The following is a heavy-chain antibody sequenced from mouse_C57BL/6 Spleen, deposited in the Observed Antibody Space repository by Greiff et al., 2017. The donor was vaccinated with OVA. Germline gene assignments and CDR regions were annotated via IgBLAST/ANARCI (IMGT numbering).Heavy chain of an antibody. Sequence: VKLVESGPGLVQPSQSLSITCTVSGFSLTSYGVHWVRQSPGKGLEWLGVIWSGGSTDYNAAFISRLSISKDNSKSQVFFKMNSLQADDTAIYYCARKPWGAYWYFDVWGTGTTVTVSS. J-gene: IGHJ1*03. CDR2: IWSGGST. V-gene: IGHV2-2*01. CDR3: ARKPWGAYWYFDV. CDR1: GFSLTSYG.